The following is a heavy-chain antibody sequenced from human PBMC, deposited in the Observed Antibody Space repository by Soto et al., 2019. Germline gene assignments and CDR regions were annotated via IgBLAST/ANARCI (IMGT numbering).Heavy chain of an antibody. CDR1: GYTFTSYY. V-gene: IGHV1-46*01. D-gene: IGHD5-18*01. Sequence: ASVKGSCKGSGYTFTSYYMDWVRQAPGQGLEWMGIINPSGGSTSYAQKFQGRVTMTRDTSTSTVYMELSSLRSEDTAVYYCAREMATALGVFDYWGQGTLVTV. J-gene: IGHJ4*02. CDR3: AREMATALGVFDY. CDR2: INPSGGST.